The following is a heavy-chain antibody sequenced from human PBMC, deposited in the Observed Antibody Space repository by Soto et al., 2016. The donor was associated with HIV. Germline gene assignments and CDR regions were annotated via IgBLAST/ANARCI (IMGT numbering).Heavy chain of an antibody. D-gene: IGHD1-1*01. CDR3: AKDGDVYNSYSYYYYMDV. V-gene: IGHV3-30*02. Sequence: VQLVESGGGVVQPGRSLRLSCAASGFTFRSYGMHWVRQAPGKGLEWVSFIRYDGSKTDYVVSVKGRFTISRDNSKNMLFLQMDSLRTEDTAIYYCAKDGDVYNSYSYYYYMDVWAEGHGHRLL. CDR1: GFTFRSYG. CDR2: IRYDGSKT. J-gene: IGHJ6*03.